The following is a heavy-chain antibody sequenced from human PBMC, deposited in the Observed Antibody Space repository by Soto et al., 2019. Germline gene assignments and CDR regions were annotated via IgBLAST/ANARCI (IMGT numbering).Heavy chain of an antibody. J-gene: IGHJ4*02. CDR1: GGSISSSSYY. V-gene: IGHV4-39*07. Sequence: PSETLSLTCTVSGGSISSSSYYWGWIRQPPGKGLEWIGSIYYSGYTYYNPSLKSRVTISVDTSKNQFSLKVGSVTAADTAVYYCARDPADRGGYFDYWGQGTLVTVSS. D-gene: IGHD3-10*01. CDR3: ARDPADRGGYFDY. CDR2: IYYSGYT.